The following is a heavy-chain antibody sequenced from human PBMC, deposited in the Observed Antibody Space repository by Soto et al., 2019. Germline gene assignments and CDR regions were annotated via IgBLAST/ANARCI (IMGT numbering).Heavy chain of an antibody. CDR2: TYYRSKWYN. J-gene: IGHJ5*02. CDR3: ARVGSGGSSCCHNWFDP. V-gene: IGHV6-1*01. CDR1: GDSVSSNSAA. D-gene: IGHD2-15*01. Sequence: SQTLSLTCAISGDSVSSNSAAWNWIRQSPSRGLEWLGRTYYRSKWYNDYAVSVKSRITINPDTSKKQFPLLMNSVTPEDTAVYYGARVGSGGSSCCHNWFDPWGQGTPVTVSS.